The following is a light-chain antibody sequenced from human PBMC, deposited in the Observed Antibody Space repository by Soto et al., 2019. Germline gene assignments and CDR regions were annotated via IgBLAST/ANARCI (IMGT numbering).Light chain of an antibody. CDR2: DVS. J-gene: IGLJ3*02. V-gene: IGLV2-14*01. CDR3: SSYTSSSTHWV. CDR1: SSDVGGYNY. Sequence: QSALTQPASVSGSPGQSITISCTGTSSDVGGYNYVSWYQQHPGKAPKLMIYDVSNRPSGVSNRFSGSRSGNTASLTISGLQAEDEAEYYCSSYTSSSTHWVFGGGTQLTVL.